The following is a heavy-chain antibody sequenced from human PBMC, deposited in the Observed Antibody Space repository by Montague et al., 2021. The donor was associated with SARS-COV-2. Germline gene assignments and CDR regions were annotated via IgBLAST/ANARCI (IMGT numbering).Heavy chain of an antibody. CDR2: INHRGST. CDR3: ATQEDPSGWIPRPFDF. Sequence: ETLSLTCAVYDGSFSDYSWTWIRQPPGKGLEWIGEINHRGSTNYNPSLKSRVFISVDTSKKQLSLTPTSVTAADTAVYYCATQEDPSGWIPRPFDFWGQGTLLSVSS. J-gene: IGHJ4*02. CDR1: DGSFSDYS. D-gene: IGHD6-19*01. V-gene: IGHV4-34*01.